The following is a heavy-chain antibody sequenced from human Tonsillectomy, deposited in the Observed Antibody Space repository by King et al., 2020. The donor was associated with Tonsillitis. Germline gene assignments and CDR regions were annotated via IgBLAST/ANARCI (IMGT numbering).Heavy chain of an antibody. CDR3: ARERDMEATGWFDP. J-gene: IGHJ5*02. CDR2: ISSSSSYI. Sequence: VQLVESGGGLFKPGGSLRLSCAASGLTFSSYNMNWVRQAPGKGLEWVSSISSSSSYIYYADSVKGRFTISRDNAKNSLYLQMNSRRAEDTAVYYCARERDMEATGWFDPWGQGTLVTVSS. V-gene: IGHV3-21*01. CDR1: GLTFSSYN. D-gene: IGHD5-12*01.